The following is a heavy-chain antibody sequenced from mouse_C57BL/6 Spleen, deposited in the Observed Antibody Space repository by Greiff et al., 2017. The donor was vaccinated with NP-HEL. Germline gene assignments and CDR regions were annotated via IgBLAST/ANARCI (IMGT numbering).Heavy chain of an antibody. J-gene: IGHJ3*01. V-gene: IGHV1-64*01. CDR2: IHPNSGST. Sequence: QVQLQQPGAELVKPGASVKLSCKASGYTFTSYWMHWVKQRPGQGLEWIGMIHPNSGSTNYNEKFKSKATLTVDKSSSTAYMQLSSLTSEDSAVYYCAREEWDYSIFAYWGQGTLVTVSA. CDR3: AREEWDYSIFAY. D-gene: IGHD2-5*01. CDR1: GYTFTSYW.